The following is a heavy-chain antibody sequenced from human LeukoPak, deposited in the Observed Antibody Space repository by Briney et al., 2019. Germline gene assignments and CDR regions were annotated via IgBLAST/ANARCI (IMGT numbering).Heavy chain of an antibody. CDR2: IRNKANRYNT. CDR1: GFTFSDHY. D-gene: IGHD1-26*01. Sequence: GGSLRLSCAASGFTFSDHYMDWVRQAPGKGLEWVGRIRNKANRYNTEYAATAKGTFTFSRDHSKNSLYLQINRLKHNNTAMYYCARTSGSYSGGAFYIWGRGTMVTVSS. V-gene: IGHV3-72*01. CDR3: ARTSGSYSGGAFYI. J-gene: IGHJ3*02.